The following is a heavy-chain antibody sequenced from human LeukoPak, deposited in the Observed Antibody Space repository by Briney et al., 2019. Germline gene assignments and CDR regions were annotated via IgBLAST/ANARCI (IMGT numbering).Heavy chain of an antibody. CDR1: GGTFSSYA. Sequence: SVKVSCKASGGTFSSYAISWVRQAPGQGLEWMGGIIPIFGTANYAQKFQGRVTITADESTSTAYMELSSLRSEDTAVYYCAREPSAGREPNYFDYWGQGTLVTVSS. CDR3: AREPSAGREPNYFDY. CDR2: IIPIFGTA. J-gene: IGHJ4*02. V-gene: IGHV1-69*01. D-gene: IGHD3-10*01.